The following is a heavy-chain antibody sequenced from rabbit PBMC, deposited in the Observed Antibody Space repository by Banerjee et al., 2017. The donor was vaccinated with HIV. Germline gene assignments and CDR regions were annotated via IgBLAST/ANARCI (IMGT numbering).Heavy chain of an antibody. CDR1: AFSFSSSYW. CDR2: IYTGSSGNT. D-gene: IGHD7-1*01. CDR3: GRSYAGYNGYGYTDL. V-gene: IGHV1S40*01. J-gene: IGHJ4*01. Sequence: QSLEESGGDLVTPGASLTLTCTASAFSFSSSYWICSVRQPPGKGLEWIACIYTGSSGNTYYASWAKGRFTISKTSSTTVTLQMTSLTAADTATYFCGRSYAGYNGYGYTDLWGQAPWSPS.